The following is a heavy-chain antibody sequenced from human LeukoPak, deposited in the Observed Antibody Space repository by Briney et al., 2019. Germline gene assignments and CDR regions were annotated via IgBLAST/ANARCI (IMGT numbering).Heavy chain of an antibody. D-gene: IGHD6-19*01. CDR1: GGSFSGYY. CDR3: ARGNYSSGWYIDY. CDR2: INHSGST. J-gene: IGHJ4*02. Sequence: SETLSLTCAVYGGSFSGYYWSWIRQPPGKGLEWIGEINHSGSTNYNPSLKSRVTISVDTSKNQFSLKLSSVTAADTAVYYCARGNYSSGWYIDYWGQGTLVTVSS. V-gene: IGHV4-34*01.